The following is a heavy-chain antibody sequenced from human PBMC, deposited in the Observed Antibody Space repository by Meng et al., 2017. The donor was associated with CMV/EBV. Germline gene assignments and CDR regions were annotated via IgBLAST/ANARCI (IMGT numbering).Heavy chain of an antibody. V-gene: IGHV1-2*02. J-gene: IGHJ5*02. CDR3: ARSDCSSTSCYWFDP. CDR2: INPNSGGT. D-gene: IGHD2-2*01. CDR1: GYTFTGYY. Sequence: ASVKVSCKASGYTFTGYYMHWVRQAPGQGLEWMGWINPNSGGTNYAQKFQGRVTMTRDTSISTAYLQWSSLKASDTAMYYCARSDCSSTSCYWFDPWGQGTLVTVSS.